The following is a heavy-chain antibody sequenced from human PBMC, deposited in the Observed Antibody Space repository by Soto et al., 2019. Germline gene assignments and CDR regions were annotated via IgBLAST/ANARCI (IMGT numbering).Heavy chain of an antibody. V-gene: IGHV4-61*01. J-gene: IGHJ4*03. CDR3: ARGGTSDWQVDFNF. CDR2: IYYSGRN. Sequence: SETLSLTCTVSCGSVSRCSYYWSWIRQPPGKGRGWIGYIYYSGRNNYNPSLKSQATIPLYMSKKQISLKLTSVTAADTAVSYCARGGTSDWQVDFNFWGQGPMVTVSS. D-gene: IGHD6-19*01. CDR1: CGSVSRCSYY.